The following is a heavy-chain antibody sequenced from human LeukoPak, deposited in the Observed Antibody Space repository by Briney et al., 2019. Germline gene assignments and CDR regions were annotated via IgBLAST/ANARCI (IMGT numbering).Heavy chain of an antibody. Sequence: PGGSLRLSCAASGFTFSSYSMNWVRQAPGKGLEWVSYISSSSSTIYYADSVKGRFTISRDNAKNSLYLQMNSLRAEDTAVYYCVREFRGSSYGYFDYWGQGNLVTVSS. J-gene: IGHJ4*02. D-gene: IGHD5-18*01. CDR2: ISSSSSTI. CDR3: VREFRGSSYGYFDY. V-gene: IGHV3-48*01. CDR1: GFTFSSYS.